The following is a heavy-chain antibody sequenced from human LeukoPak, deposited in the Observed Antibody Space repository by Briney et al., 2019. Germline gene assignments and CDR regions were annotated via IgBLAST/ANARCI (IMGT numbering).Heavy chain of an antibody. Sequence: PGGSLRLSCAASGFTFRSYSMNWVRQAPGKGLEWVSSISSSSSYIYYADSVKGRFTISRDNAKNSLYLQMNSLRAEDTAVYYCARDLANFWSGYTDYWGQGTLVTVSS. D-gene: IGHD3-3*01. J-gene: IGHJ4*02. CDR2: ISSSSSYI. CDR1: GFTFRSYS. CDR3: ARDLANFWSGYTDY. V-gene: IGHV3-21*01.